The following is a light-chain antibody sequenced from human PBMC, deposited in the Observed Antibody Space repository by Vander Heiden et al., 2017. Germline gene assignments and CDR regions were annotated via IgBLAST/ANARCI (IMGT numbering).Light chain of an antibody. V-gene: IGKV3-11*01. J-gene: IGKJ4*01. Sequence: EIVLTQSPGTLSLSPGERATLSCRASQSVSGYLVWYQQKPGQAPRLLIYDAFKRATGTPARFSGSGSGTDFTLTISSLEPEDFAIYYCQRRADWAVTFGGGTKVEIK. CDR1: QSVSGY. CDR3: QRRADWAVT. CDR2: DAF.